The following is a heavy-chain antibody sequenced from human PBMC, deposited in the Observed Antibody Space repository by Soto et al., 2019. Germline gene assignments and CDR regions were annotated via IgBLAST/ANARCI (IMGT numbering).Heavy chain of an antibody. V-gene: IGHV5-51*01. CDR1: GYSFTSYW. CDR3: ARRSSVWSSAWAHYYYGMDV. D-gene: IGHD6-19*01. J-gene: IGHJ6*02. Sequence: PGESLKISCKGSGYSFTSYWIGWVRQMPGKGLEWMGIIYPGDSDTRYSPSFQGQVTISADKSISTAYLQWSSLKASDTAMYYCARRSSVWSSAWAHYYYGMDVWGQGTTVTVSS. CDR2: IYPGDSDT.